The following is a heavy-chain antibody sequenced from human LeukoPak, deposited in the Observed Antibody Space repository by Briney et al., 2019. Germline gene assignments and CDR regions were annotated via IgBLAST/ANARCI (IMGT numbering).Heavy chain of an antibody. J-gene: IGHJ6*02. CDR3: AKEYYYGSGSYYGMDV. D-gene: IGHD3-10*01. CDR2: ISWNSGSI. Sequence: GRSLRLSCAASGFTFDDYAMHWVRQAPGKGLEWVSGISWNSGSIGYADSVKGRFTIPRDNAKNSLYLQMNSLRAEDTALYYCAKEYYYGSGSYYGMDVWGQGTTVTVSS. V-gene: IGHV3-9*01. CDR1: GFTFDDYA.